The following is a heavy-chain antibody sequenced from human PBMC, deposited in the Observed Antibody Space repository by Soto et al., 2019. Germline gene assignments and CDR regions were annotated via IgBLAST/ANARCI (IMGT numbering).Heavy chain of an antibody. J-gene: IGHJ4*02. V-gene: IGHV3-9*01. Sequence: EVQLVESGGGLVQPGRSLRLSCAASGFTFDDYAMHWVRQAPGKGLEWVSRISWNSGSIGYADSVKGRFTISRDNAKNALYLQMNRLRGEDTALYYCAKAVGSYGNFDYWGQGTLVTVSS. CDR3: AKAVGSYGNFDY. D-gene: IGHD5-18*01. CDR2: ISWNSGSI. CDR1: GFTFDDYA.